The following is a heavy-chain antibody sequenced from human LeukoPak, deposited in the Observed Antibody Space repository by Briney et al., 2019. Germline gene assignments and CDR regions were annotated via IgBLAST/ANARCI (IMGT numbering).Heavy chain of an antibody. CDR2: IYTSGST. J-gene: IGHJ3*02. V-gene: IGHV4-61*02. CDR1: GGSISSGSYY. D-gene: IGHD1-26*01. CDR3: ARGILGSYHYGAFDI. Sequence: PSQTLSLTCTVSGGSISSGSYYWSWIRQPAGKGLEWIGRIYTSGSTNYNPSLKSRVTISVDTSKNQFSLKLSSVTAADTAVYYCARGILGSYHYGAFDIWGQGTMVTVSS.